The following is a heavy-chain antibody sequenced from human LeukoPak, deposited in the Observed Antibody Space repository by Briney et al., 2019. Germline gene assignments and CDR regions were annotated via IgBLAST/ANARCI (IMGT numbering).Heavy chain of an antibody. J-gene: IGHJ6*03. V-gene: IGHV3-66*01. Sequence: GGSLRLSCAASGFTASSNYMSWVRQAPGKGLEWVSVIYSGGSTYYADSVKGRFTISRDNAKNSLYLQMNSLRAEDTAVYYCARSLLYYYYYYMDVWGKGTTVTVSS. D-gene: IGHD2-15*01. CDR3: ARSLLYYYYYYMDV. CDR2: IYSGGST. CDR1: GFTASSNY.